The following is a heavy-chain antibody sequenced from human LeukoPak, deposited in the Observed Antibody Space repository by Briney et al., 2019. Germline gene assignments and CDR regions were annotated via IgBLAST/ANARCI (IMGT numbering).Heavy chain of an antibody. J-gene: IGHJ4*02. Sequence: ASVKVFCKASGGTFSSYAISWVRQAPGQGLEWMGRIIPIFGTANYAQKFQGRVTITTDESTSTAYMELSSLRSEDTAVYYCARARYYYDSSGYYHDYWGQGTLVTVSS. CDR2: IIPIFGTA. CDR1: GGTFSSYA. D-gene: IGHD3-22*01. CDR3: ARARYYYDSSGYYHDY. V-gene: IGHV1-69*05.